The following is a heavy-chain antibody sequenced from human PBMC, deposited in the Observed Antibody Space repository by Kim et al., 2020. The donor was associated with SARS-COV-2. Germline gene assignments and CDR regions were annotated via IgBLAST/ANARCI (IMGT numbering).Heavy chain of an antibody. Sequence: YAQKFQGRVTITADESTSTAYIELSSLRSEDTAVYYCARVAPYSSGSLDYWGQGTLVTVSS. V-gene: IGHV1-69*01. J-gene: IGHJ4*02. D-gene: IGHD6-19*01. CDR3: ARVAPYSSGSLDY.